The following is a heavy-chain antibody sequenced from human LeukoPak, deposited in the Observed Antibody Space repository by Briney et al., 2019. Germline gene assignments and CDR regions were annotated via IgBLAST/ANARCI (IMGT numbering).Heavy chain of an antibody. J-gene: IGHJ4*02. CDR2: INHSGST. Sequence: PSETLSLTCAVYGGSFSGYYWSWIRQPPGKGLEWIGEINHSGSTNYNPSLKSRVTISVDTSKNQFSLKLSSVTAADTAVYYCARAGSYGFWFDYWGQGTLVTVSS. V-gene: IGHV4-34*01. CDR3: ARAGSYGFWFDY. CDR1: GGSFSGYY. D-gene: IGHD5-18*01.